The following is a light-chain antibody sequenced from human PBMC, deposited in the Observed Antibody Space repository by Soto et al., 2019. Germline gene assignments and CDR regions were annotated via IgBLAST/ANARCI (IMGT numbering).Light chain of an antibody. CDR2: DAA. J-gene: IGKJ2*01. CDR1: EGVSSN. V-gene: IGKV3-15*01. Sequence: EIVMTQSPATLSLSPGERVILSCRASEGVSSNLAWYQHEPGQAPRLLIYDAASSATDVTARLSGSGSGTAFTLIISSLQAEDFAVYYCQQYQSWPPMGAFGQGTKLQIK. CDR3: QQYQSWPPMGA.